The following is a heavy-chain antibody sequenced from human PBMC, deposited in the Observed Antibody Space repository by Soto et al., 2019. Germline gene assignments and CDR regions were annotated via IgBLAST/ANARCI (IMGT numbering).Heavy chain of an antibody. Sequence: QSGGSLRLSCAASGFTFSSYGMHWVRQAPGKGLEWVAVIWYDGSNKYYADSVKGRFTISRDNAKNTLYLQMNSLRAEDTAVYYCARPCNGGSSWYFLGVDYWGQGTLVTVSS. CDR2: IWYDGSNK. J-gene: IGHJ4*02. D-gene: IGHD6-13*01. CDR3: ARPCNGGSSWYFLGVDY. CDR1: GFTFSSYG. V-gene: IGHV3-33*01.